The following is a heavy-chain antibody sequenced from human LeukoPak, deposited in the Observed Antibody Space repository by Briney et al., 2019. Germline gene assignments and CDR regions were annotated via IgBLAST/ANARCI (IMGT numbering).Heavy chain of an antibody. CDR3: ARDDGLISFDY. CDR1: GFSITDHH. J-gene: IGHJ4*02. V-gene: IGHV3-21*01. CDR2: ISSSSSYI. D-gene: IGHD3/OR15-3a*01. Sequence: GGSLRLSCAGAGFSITDHHMDWVRQAPGKGLEWVSSISSSSSYIYYADSVKGRFTISRDNAKNSLYLQMNSLRAEDTAVYYCARDDGLISFDYWGQGTLVTVSS.